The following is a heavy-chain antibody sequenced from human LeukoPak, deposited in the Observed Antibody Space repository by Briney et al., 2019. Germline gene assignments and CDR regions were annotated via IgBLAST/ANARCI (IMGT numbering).Heavy chain of an antibody. CDR3: ARDERYCSGGSCYSGNGMDV. CDR2: ISGSGGST. J-gene: IGHJ6*02. CDR1: GFTFSSYA. V-gene: IGHV3-23*01. Sequence: PGGSLRLSCAASGFTFSSYAMSWVRQAPGKGLEWVSAISGSGGSTYYADSVKGRFTISRDNSKNTLYLQMNSLRAEDTAVYYCARDERYCSGGSCYSGNGMDVWGQGTTVTVSS. D-gene: IGHD2-15*01.